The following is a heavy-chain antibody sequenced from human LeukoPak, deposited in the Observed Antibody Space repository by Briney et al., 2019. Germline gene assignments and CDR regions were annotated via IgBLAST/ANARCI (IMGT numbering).Heavy chain of an antibody. D-gene: IGHD6-13*01. J-gene: IGHJ6*02. V-gene: IGHV3-30*03. CDR1: GFTFSSYG. CDR2: ISYDGSNK. Sequence: GRSLRLSCAASGFTFSSYGMHWVRQAPGKGLEWVAVISYDGSNKYYADSVKGRFTISRDNSKNTLYLQMNSLRAEDTAVYYCARAQLVRHYYYGMDVWGQGTTVTVSS. CDR3: ARAQLVRHYYYGMDV.